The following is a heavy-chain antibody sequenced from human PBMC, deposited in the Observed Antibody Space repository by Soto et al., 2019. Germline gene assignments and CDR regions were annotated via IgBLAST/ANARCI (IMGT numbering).Heavy chain of an antibody. CDR1: GFTFSSYS. CDR2: ISSGSDYI. Sequence: EVQLVESGGGLVKPGGSLRLSCAASGFTFSSYSMNWVRQAPGKGLEWVSSISSGSDYIFYADSVKGRLTISRYNAKTSLFLQMNSLTAEDTAVYYCARSPVGAAFNVWGQGTVVTVSS. J-gene: IGHJ3*01. D-gene: IGHD4-17*01. V-gene: IGHV3-21*01. CDR3: ARSPVGAAFNV.